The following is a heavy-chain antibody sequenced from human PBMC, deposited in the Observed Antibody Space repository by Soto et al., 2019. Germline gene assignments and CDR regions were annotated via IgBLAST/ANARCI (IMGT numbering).Heavy chain of an antibody. D-gene: IGHD3-22*01. CDR3: AGPWNSSGYYYELYYYYGMDV. V-gene: IGHV1-69*13. CDR1: GGTFSSYA. CDR2: IIPIFGTA. Sequence: ASVKVSCKASGGTFSSYAISWVRQAPGQGLEWMGGIIPIFGTANYAQKFQGRVTITADESTSTAYMELSSLRSEDTAVYYCAGPWNSSGYYYELYYYYGMDVWGQGTTVTVSS. J-gene: IGHJ6*02.